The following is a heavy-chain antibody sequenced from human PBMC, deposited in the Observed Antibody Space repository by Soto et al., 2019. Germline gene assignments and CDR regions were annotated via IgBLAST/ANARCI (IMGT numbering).Heavy chain of an antibody. CDR1: GGSISSGGYS. V-gene: IGHV3-23*01. Sequence: ETLSLTCAVSGGSISSGGYSWSWVRQAPGKGLEWVSAISGSGGSTYYADSVKGRFTISRDNSKNTLYLQMNSLRAEDTAVYYCAKGPAAGTRLWGQGTLVTVSS. CDR2: ISGSGGST. CDR3: AKGPAAGTRL. J-gene: IGHJ4*02. D-gene: IGHD6-19*01.